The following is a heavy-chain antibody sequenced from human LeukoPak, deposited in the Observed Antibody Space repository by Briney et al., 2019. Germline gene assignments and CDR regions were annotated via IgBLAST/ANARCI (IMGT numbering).Heavy chain of an antibody. Sequence: ASVKVSCKASGYTFTSYYMHWVRQAPGQGLEWMGVINPSGGSTSYAQKFQGRVTMTRDTSTSTVYMELSSLRSEDTAVYYCAVLGTGDSFDYWGQGTLVTVSS. D-gene: IGHD7-27*01. V-gene: IGHV1-46*01. CDR1: GYTFTSYY. CDR3: AVLGTGDSFDY. J-gene: IGHJ4*02. CDR2: INPSGGST.